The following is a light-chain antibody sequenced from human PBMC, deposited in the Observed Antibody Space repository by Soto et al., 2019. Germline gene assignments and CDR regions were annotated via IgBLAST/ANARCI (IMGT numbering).Light chain of an antibody. CDR2: AAS. CDR1: QSISLF. CDR3: HQTDSIPET. Sequence: DLQMTQSPSSLSASVGDTVTITCRASQSISLFLHWYQQKPGKAPKLLIYAASSLQSGVPSRFTGNGSGTDFTLTISSLQPEDFATYYCHQTDSIPETFGQGTKVEIK. J-gene: IGKJ1*01. V-gene: IGKV1-39*01.